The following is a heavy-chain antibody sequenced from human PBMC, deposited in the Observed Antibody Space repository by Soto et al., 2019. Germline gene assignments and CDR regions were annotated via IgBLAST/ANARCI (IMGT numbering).Heavy chain of an antibody. J-gene: IGHJ6*02. D-gene: IGHD5-18*01. CDR1: GFTFRTYC. CDR3: ERYGSTSSYRYDYHGMDV. Sequence: EVQLVESGGGLVQPGGSLRLSCAASGFTFRTYCLSWVRQVPGNGLEWVANLNLGGSEKNSVDSVKGRFTISRDNARNSLYLLMNNLRTEDTALYYCERYGSTSSYRYDYHGMDVWGQGTTVTVSS. CDR2: LNLGGSEK. V-gene: IGHV3-7*03.